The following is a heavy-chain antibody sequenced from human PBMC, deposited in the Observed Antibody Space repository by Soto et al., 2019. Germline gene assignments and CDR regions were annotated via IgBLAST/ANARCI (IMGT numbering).Heavy chain of an antibody. CDR1: GGSFSPYY. J-gene: IGHJ6*02. D-gene: IGHD6-19*01. V-gene: IGHV4-34*01. CDR2: INYSGST. CDR3: ARGKRGSGWTLGDYSYGLDV. Sequence: QVQLQQWGAGLLKPSETLSLTCAVYGGSFSPYYWSWNWVRQPPGKGLEWIGEINYSGSTKYNPSLNSRVTISLATSKHQSSIKLNSVTAADTAVYYCARGKRGSGWTLGDYSYGLDVWGQGTTVTVSS.